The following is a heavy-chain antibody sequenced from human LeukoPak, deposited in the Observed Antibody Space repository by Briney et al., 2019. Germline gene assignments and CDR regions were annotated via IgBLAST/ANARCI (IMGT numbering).Heavy chain of an antibody. D-gene: IGHD2-2*01. CDR3: TRDRGAAMFLHDERARQDFDY. V-gene: IGHV3-21*01. CDR1: RFTFSSYS. Sequence: GGSLRLSCAASRFTFSSYSMNWVRQAPGKGLEWVSSISSSSRYIYYADSVKGRFTISRDNAKNSLYLQMNSLRAEDTAVYYCTRDRGAAMFLHDERARQDFDYWGQGTLVTVSS. CDR2: ISSSSRYI. J-gene: IGHJ4*02.